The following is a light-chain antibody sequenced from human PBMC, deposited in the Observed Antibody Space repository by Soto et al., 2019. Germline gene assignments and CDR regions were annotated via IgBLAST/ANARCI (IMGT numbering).Light chain of an antibody. CDR1: QDISSY. Sequence: IQLTQSPSSLSASVGDRVTITCQASQDISSYLAWYQQKPGKAPKLLIYAASTLQSGVPSRLSGSGSGTEVSLTIISLQPEDFATCYCQQLNSYPTLTFGQGTRLEIK. J-gene: IGKJ5*01. V-gene: IGKV1-9*01. CDR2: AAS. CDR3: QQLNSYPTLT.